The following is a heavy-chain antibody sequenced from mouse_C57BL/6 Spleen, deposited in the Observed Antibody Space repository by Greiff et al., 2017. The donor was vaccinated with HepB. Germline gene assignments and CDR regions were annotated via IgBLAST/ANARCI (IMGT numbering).Heavy chain of an antibody. J-gene: IGHJ2*01. CDR3: ARGTKGRYFDY. V-gene: IGHV1-55*01. D-gene: IGHD1-3*01. Sequence: QVHVKQPGAELVKPGASVKMSCKASGYTFTSYWITWVKQRPGQGLEWIGDIYPGSGSTNYNEKFKSKATLTVDTSSSTAYMQLSSLTSEDSAVYYCARGTKGRYFDYWGQGTTLTVSS. CDR1: GYTFTSYW. CDR2: IYPGSGST.